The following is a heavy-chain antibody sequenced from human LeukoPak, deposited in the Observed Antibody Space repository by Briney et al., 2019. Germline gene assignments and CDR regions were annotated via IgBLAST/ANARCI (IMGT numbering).Heavy chain of an antibody. CDR2: LSNGNT. V-gene: IGHV3-23*01. CDR1: GFPFSNHA. CDR3: VREAGYCASVCLKSNWFDP. J-gene: IGHJ5*02. D-gene: IGHD2-21*02. Sequence: PGGSLRLSCAASGFPFSNHAMGWVRQPPGKGLEWVSALSNGNTYYADSVRGRFTISRDDSKNMVYLQMNSLRVEDTARYYCVREAGYCASVCLKSNWFDPWGQGTLVTVSS.